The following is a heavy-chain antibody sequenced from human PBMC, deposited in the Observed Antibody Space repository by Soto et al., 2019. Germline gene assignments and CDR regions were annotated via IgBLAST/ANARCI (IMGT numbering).Heavy chain of an antibody. D-gene: IGHD3-3*01. CDR1: GDTFTSYY. CDR2: INPHGGST. V-gene: IGHV1-46*01. CDR3: ARSSGGNFGIIIEGSNWFDP. Sequence: QVQLVQSGAEVKRPGASVKVSCKAPGDTFTSYYLNWVRQAPGQGLEWMGVINPHGGSTKYAQKFQGIITMTRDTSRSTVYMELSSLRSDDTAIYYCARSSGGNFGIIIEGSNWFDPWGQGTLVTVSS. J-gene: IGHJ5*02.